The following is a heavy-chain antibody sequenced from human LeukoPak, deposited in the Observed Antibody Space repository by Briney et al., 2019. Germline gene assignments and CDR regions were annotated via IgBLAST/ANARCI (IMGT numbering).Heavy chain of an antibody. Sequence: SETLSLTCTVSGDSVSSGSYYWSWIRQPPGKGLEWIGYIYYSGSTNYNPSLKSRVTISVDTSKNQFSLKLSSVTAADTAVYYCAREFTSVVFDYWGQGTLVTVSS. J-gene: IGHJ4*02. V-gene: IGHV4-61*01. CDR2: IYYSGST. CDR3: AREFTSVVFDY. D-gene: IGHD2-15*01. CDR1: GDSVSSGSYY.